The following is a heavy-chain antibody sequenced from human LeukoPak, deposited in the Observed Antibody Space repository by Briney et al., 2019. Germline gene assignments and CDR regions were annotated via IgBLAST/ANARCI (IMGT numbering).Heavy chain of an antibody. J-gene: IGHJ4*02. CDR3: ARYRHLGY. Sequence: GALRLSCVASGFIFGDYWMRWVRQAPGKGLEWVANINQNGGEKYYVDSVKGRFTISRDNGKNSLYLQMNSLRAEDTAVYYCARYRHLGYWGQGTLVTVSS. CDR2: INQNGGEK. V-gene: IGHV3-7*01. CDR1: GFIFGDYW.